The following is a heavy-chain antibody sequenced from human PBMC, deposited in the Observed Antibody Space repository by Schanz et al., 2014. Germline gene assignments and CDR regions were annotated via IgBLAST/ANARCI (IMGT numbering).Heavy chain of an antibody. J-gene: IGHJ4*02. V-gene: IGHV1-46*02. CDR2: INPSGGST. Sequence: QGQLVQSGPEVKEPGASVKVSCEASRYTFNTYGLNWVRQAPGQGLEWMGMINPSGGSTTYAQKFQGRVTMTRDTSTSTGYMELSSLRSEDTAVYDCARDGVDAAAGGNYWGQGTLVTVSS. D-gene: IGHD6-13*01. CDR3: ARDGVDAAAGGNY. CDR1: RYTFNTYG.